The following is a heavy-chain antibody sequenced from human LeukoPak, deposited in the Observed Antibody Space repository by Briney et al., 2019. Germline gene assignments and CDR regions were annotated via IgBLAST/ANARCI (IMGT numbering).Heavy chain of an antibody. Sequence: TGGSLRLSCAASGFTFSSYSMNWVRQAPGKGLEWVSSISSSSSYIYYADSVKGRFTISRDNAKNSLYLQMNSLRAEDTAVYYCARDTLTTIHYYYYYYMDVWGKGTTVTISS. CDR3: ARDTLTTIHYYYYYYMDV. D-gene: IGHD4-17*01. J-gene: IGHJ6*03. CDR1: GFTFSSYS. CDR2: ISSSSSYI. V-gene: IGHV3-21*01.